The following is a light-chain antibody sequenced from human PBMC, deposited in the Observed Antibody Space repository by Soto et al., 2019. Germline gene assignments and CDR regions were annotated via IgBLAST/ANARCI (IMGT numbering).Light chain of an antibody. CDR3: QQYTGPPTT. Sequence: EIVLTQSPATLSLSPWGRATLSCRASHSISTYLGWYQQRPGQAPRLLIYDASSRATGIPARFSGSGSGTDFTLTISSLEPEDFAVYFCQQYTGPPTTFGQGTRLEIK. J-gene: IGKJ5*01. CDR2: DAS. V-gene: IGKV3-11*01. CDR1: HSISTY.